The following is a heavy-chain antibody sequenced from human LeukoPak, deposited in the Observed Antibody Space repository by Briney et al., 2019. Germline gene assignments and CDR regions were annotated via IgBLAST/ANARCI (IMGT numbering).Heavy chain of an antibody. Sequence: ASVKVSCKASGGTFSSYAISWVRQAPGQGLEWTGGIIPIFGTANYAQKFQGRVTITADESTSTAYMELSSLRSEDTAVYYCARWDPRGRTGTYYFDYWGQGTLVTVSS. D-gene: IGHD3-16*01. V-gene: IGHV1-69*13. CDR1: GGTFSSYA. CDR3: ARWDPRGRTGTYYFDY. CDR2: IIPIFGTA. J-gene: IGHJ4*02.